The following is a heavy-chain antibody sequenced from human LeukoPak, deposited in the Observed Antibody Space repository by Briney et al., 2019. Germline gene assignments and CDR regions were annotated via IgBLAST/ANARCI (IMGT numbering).Heavy chain of an antibody. V-gene: IGHV3-23*01. J-gene: IGHJ4*02. CDR2: ISGSGGSA. CDR1: GFTFGSYA. D-gene: IGHD5-24*01. CDR3: AKGIRGRDGYNWDY. Sequence: PGGSLRLSCAASGFTFGSYALSWVRQAPGKGLEWVSAISGSGGSAYYADSVKGRFTISRDNSKNTLYLQMNSLRAEDTALYYCAKGIRGRDGYNWDYWGQGTLVTVSS.